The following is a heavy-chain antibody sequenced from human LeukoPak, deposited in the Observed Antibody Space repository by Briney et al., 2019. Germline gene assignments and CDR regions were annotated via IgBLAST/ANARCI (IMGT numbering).Heavy chain of an antibody. D-gene: IGHD4-23*01. J-gene: IGHJ4*02. CDR3: AREASGGYFDY. V-gene: IGHV1-46*01. Sequence: GASVTVSCKASGYTFISYYMHWVRQAPGQGREWVGLINPTGDSTNYAQNFRGRVAMTRDTSTSTVYMDLSSLRSEDTAVYYCAREASGGYFDYWGQGTLVTVSS. CDR1: GYTFISYY. CDR2: INPTGDST.